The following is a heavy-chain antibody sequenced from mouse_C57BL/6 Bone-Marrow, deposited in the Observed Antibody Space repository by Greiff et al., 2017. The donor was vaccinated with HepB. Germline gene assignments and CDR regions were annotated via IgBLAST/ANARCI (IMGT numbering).Heavy chain of an antibody. V-gene: IGHV5-12*01. Sequence: EVMLVESGGGLVQPGGSLKLSCAASGFTFSDYYMYWVRQTPEKRLEWVAYISNGGGSTYYPDTVKGRFTISRDNAKNTLYLQMSRLKSKDTAMYYCARHGGSSYRDYAMDYWGQGTSVTVSS. D-gene: IGHD1-1*01. J-gene: IGHJ4*01. CDR1: GFTFSDYY. CDR3: ARHGGSSYRDYAMDY. CDR2: ISNGGGST.